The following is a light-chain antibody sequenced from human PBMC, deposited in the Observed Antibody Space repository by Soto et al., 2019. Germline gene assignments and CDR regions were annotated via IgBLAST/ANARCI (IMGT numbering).Light chain of an antibody. V-gene: IGKV1-5*03. Sequence: DIQMTQSPSTLSASIGDGVTITCRASQTIDTWLAWYQQKPGKAPKLLIYKASSLQTGVPSRFSSRGSGTEFTLTISSLQPDACATYYGQPYSFYSITFGQGTKVEVK. CDR3: QPYSFYSIT. CDR2: KAS. CDR1: QTIDTW. J-gene: IGKJ1*01.